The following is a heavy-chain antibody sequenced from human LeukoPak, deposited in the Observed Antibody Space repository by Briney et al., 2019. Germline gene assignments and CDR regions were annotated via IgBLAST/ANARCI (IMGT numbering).Heavy chain of an antibody. J-gene: IGHJ5*02. D-gene: IGHD3-10*01. CDR2: INHSGST. Sequence: SETLSLTCAVYGGSFSGYYWSWIRQPPGKGLEWIGEINHSGSTNYDPSLKSRVTISVDTSKNQLSPKLSSVTAADTAVYYCASTYGSGSQNWFDPWGQGTLVTVSS. CDR1: GGSFSGYY. CDR3: ASTYGSGSQNWFDP. V-gene: IGHV4-34*01.